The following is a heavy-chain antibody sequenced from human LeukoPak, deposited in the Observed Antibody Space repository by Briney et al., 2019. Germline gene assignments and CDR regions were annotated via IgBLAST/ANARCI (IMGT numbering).Heavy chain of an antibody. CDR3: AREAITGTTNAIYYFDY. CDR1: GGTFSSYA. Sequence: ASVKVSCKASGGTFSSYAISWVRQAPGQGLEWMGGIIPIFGTANYAQKFQGRVTITADESTSTAYMELSSLRSEDTAVYYCAREAITGTTNAIYYFDYWGQGTLVTVSS. V-gene: IGHV1-69*13. J-gene: IGHJ4*02. D-gene: IGHD1-14*01. CDR2: IIPIFGTA.